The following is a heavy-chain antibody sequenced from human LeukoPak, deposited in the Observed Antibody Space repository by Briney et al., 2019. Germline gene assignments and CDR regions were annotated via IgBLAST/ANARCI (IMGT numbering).Heavy chain of an antibody. J-gene: IGHJ5*02. CDR1: GGTFISYA. V-gene: IGHV1-69*05. Sequence: ASVTVSCKASGGTFISYAISWVRQAPGQGLEWMGGIIPIFGTANYAQKFQGRVTITTDESTSTAYMELSSLRSEDTAVYYCAREESSGYYYGGNTVWFDPWGQGTLVTVSS. CDR3: AREESSGYYYGGNTVWFDP. CDR2: IIPIFGTA. D-gene: IGHD3-22*01.